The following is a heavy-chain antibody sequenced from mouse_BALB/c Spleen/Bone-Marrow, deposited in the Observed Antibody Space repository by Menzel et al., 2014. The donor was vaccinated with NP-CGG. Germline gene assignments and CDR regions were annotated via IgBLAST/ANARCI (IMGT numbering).Heavy chain of an antibody. CDR2: ISDGGSYT. D-gene: IGHD1-1*01. CDR1: GFTFSDYY. J-gene: IGHJ1*01. CDR3: ARDSYFYGSSYWYFDV. V-gene: IGHV5-4*02. Sequence: VQLQQSGGGLVKPGGSLKLSCAASGFTFSDYYMYWVRQTPEKGLDWVATISDGGSYTYYPDSVKGRFTISRDNAKNSLYLQMTSLKSEDTAMYYCARDSYFYGSSYWYFDVWGAGTTVTVSS.